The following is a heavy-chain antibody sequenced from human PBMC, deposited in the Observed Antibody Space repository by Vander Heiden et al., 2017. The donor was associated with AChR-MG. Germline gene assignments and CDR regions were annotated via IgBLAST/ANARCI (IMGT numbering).Heavy chain of an antibody. V-gene: IGHV1-18*01. CDR3: AREAFRRASIFDF. Sequence: QVQLVQSGAEVKQSGASVKVSCKASGDTFGTNGFIWVRQAPGQGLEWMGWISGSNGDTIYAQKFQHRVTMTRDTSTNTNYMDLRSLTSDDTAVYYCAREAFRRASIFDFWGRGTLVTVSS. J-gene: IGHJ4*02. CDR2: ISGSNGDT. D-gene: IGHD3-3*01. CDR1: GDTFGTNG.